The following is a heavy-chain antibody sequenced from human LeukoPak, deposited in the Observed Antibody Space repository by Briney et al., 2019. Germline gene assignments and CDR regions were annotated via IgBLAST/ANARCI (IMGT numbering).Heavy chain of an antibody. CDR3: ARAFWSGYYSGNWFDP. CDR1: GGTFSSYA. D-gene: IGHD3-3*01. V-gene: IGHV1-69*01. Sequence: GASVKVFCKASGGTFSSYANSWVRQAPGQGLEWMGGIIPIFGTANYAQKFQGRVTITADESTSTAYMELSSLRSEDTAVYYCARAFWSGYYSGNWFDPWGQGTLVTVSS. J-gene: IGHJ5*02. CDR2: IIPIFGTA.